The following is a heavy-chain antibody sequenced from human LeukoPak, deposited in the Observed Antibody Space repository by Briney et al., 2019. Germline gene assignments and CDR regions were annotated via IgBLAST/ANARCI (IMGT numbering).Heavy chain of an antibody. V-gene: IGHV3-23*01. CDR2: ISGSGGST. CDR3: AKNYDSSGYYYGPGGYFDY. Sequence: GGSLRLSCAASGFTFSSDAMSWVRQAPGKGLEWVSAISGSGGSTYYADSVKGRFTISRDNSKNTLYLQMNSLRAEDTAVYYCAKNYDSSGYYYGPGGYFDYWGQGTLVTVSS. CDR1: GFTFSSDA. D-gene: IGHD3-22*01. J-gene: IGHJ4*02.